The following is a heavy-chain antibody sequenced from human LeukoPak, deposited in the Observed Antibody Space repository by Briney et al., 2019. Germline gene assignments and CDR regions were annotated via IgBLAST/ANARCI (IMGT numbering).Heavy chain of an antibody. CDR1: GGSISSYY. J-gene: IGHJ4*02. Sequence: SETLSLTCTVSGGSISSYYWSWIRQPPGKGLERIGSIYHSGSTYYNPSLKSRVTISVDTSKNQFSLKLSSVTAADTAVYYCARIIAAAGRVDYWGQGTLVTVSS. CDR2: IYHSGST. V-gene: IGHV4-59*08. D-gene: IGHD6-13*01. CDR3: ARIIAAAGRVDY.